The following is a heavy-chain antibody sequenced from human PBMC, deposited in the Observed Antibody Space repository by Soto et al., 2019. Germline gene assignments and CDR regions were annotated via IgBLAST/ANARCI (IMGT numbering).Heavy chain of an antibody. CDR2: IIPLFQTA. CDR1: GGTFGNFA. D-gene: IGHD1-1*01. Sequence: QVQLVQSGAELKKPGSSVKVSCKASGGTFGNFAISWVRQAPGQGLEWMGGIIPLFQTANYALKFQGRVKITGAETTSKAYMDLNILRSEDTAVYYSARWSHWSTLYYSGMDVWGQGTTGIVSS. J-gene: IGHJ6*02. CDR3: ARWSHWSTLYYSGMDV. V-gene: IGHV1-69*01.